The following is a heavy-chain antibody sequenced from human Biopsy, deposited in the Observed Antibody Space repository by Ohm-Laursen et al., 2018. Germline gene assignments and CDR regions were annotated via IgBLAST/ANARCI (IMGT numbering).Heavy chain of an antibody. V-gene: IGHV4-31*03. CDR3: ATFRASWDTTQGGDY. Sequence: TLSLTCTVSGVSINTDGYYWAWIRQLPGKGLDWIGYIYHSGTTYYNPSLKSRLTMSVDTSKNEFSLRLRSVTAADTAVYFCATFRASWDTTQGGDYWGQGTLVTVSS. D-gene: IGHD1-26*01. CDR2: IYHSGTT. J-gene: IGHJ4*02. CDR1: GVSINTDGYY.